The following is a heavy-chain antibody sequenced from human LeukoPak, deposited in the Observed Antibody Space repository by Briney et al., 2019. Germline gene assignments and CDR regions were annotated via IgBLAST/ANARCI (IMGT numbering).Heavy chain of an antibody. CDR3: TTGRGYNLIPAG. Sequence: PGGSLRLSCAASGFTFSSYAMHWVRQAPGKGLEWVAVISYDGSNKYYADSVKGRFTISRDNSRNTLYLQMNSLRAEDTAVYYCTTGRGYNLIPAGWGQGTLVTVSS. V-gene: IGHV3-30-3*01. CDR1: GFTFSSYA. D-gene: IGHD5-18*01. CDR2: ISYDGSNK. J-gene: IGHJ4*02.